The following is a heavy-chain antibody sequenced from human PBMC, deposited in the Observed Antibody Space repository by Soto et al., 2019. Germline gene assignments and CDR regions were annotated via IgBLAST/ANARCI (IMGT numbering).Heavy chain of an antibody. CDR3: ARARITGTTETGDYYYYYGMDV. D-gene: IGHD1-7*01. CDR2: IIPIFGTA. J-gene: IGHJ6*02. CDR1: GGTFSSYA. V-gene: IGHV1-69*12. Sequence: QVQLVQSGAEVKKPGSSVKVSCKASGGTFSSYAISWVRQAPGQGLEWMGGIIPIFGTANYAQKFQGRVTIPADESTSTADMELSSLRAEDTAVYYCARARITGTTETGDYYYYYGMDVWGQGTTVTVS.